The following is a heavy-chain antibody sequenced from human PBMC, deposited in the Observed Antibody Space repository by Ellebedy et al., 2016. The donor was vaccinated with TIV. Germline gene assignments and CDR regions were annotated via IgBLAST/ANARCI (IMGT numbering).Heavy chain of an antibody. Sequence: GESLKISCKGSGNSFTFYWIGWVRQMPGKGLEWVGIIYPDDSDTRYSPSFQGQVTISADKSISTAYLQWSSLQASDTAMYYCARLGYSYGYWGDTIDYWGQGTLVTVSS. CDR1: GNSFTFYW. V-gene: IGHV5-51*01. CDR3: ARLGYSYGYWGDTIDY. D-gene: IGHD5-18*01. CDR2: IYPDDSDT. J-gene: IGHJ4*02.